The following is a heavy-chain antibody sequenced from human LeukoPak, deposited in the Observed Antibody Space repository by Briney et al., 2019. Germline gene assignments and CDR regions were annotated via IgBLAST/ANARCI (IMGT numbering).Heavy chain of an antibody. Sequence: KTSETLSLTCAVYGGSFSGYYWSWIRQPPGKGLEWIGEINHSGSTNYNPSLKSRVTISVDTSKNPFSLKLSSVTAADTAVYYCARATKAGVRYCSSTSCYWDYWGQGTLVTVSS. D-gene: IGHD2-2*01. CDR1: GGSFSGYY. CDR2: INHSGST. V-gene: IGHV4-34*01. J-gene: IGHJ4*02. CDR3: ARATKAGVRYCSSTSCYWDY.